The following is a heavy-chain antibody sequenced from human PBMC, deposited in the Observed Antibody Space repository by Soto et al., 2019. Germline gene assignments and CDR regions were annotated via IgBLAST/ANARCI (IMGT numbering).Heavy chain of an antibody. Sequence: LRLSCAASGFTFSTYTMPWVRQAPGKGLEWVAVISYDGSNKYYADSVKGRFTISRDNSKNTLYLQMNSLRADDTAVYHCAREAHYDSSPYFDYWGQGTLVTVSS. CDR3: AREAHYDSSPYFDY. CDR2: ISYDGSNK. CDR1: GFTFSTYT. J-gene: IGHJ4*02. V-gene: IGHV3-30-3*01. D-gene: IGHD3-22*01.